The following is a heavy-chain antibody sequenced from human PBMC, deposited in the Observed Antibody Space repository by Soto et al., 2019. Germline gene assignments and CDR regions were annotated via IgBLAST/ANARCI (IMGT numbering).Heavy chain of an antibody. CDR1: GYTFTSYD. CDR2: MNPNSGNT. J-gene: IGHJ5*02. Sequence: QVQLVQSGAEVKKPGASVKVSCKASGYTFTSYDINWVRQATGQGLEWMGWMNPNSGNTGYAQKFQGRVTMTRNTSISTAYMERSSLRSEDTAVYYCARHYYGSGNNWFDPWGQGTLVTVSS. CDR3: ARHYYGSGNNWFDP. V-gene: IGHV1-8*01. D-gene: IGHD3-10*01.